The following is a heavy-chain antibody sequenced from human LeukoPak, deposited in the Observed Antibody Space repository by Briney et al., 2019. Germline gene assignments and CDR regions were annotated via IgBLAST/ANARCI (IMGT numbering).Heavy chain of an antibody. J-gene: IGHJ5*02. V-gene: IGHV4-30-4*08. CDR2: IYYSGST. CDR1: GGSISSGDYY. Sequence: SETLSLTCTVSGGSISSGDYYWSWIRQPPGKCLEWIGYIYYSGSTYYNPSLKSRVTISVDTSKNQFSLKLSSVTAADTAVYYCARAETIFEVENWFDPWGQGTLVTVSS. D-gene: IGHD3-3*01. CDR3: ARAETIFEVENWFDP.